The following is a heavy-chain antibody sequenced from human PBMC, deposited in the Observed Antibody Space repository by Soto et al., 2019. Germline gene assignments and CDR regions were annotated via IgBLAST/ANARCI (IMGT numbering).Heavy chain of an antibody. CDR1: GGSISSYY. J-gene: IGHJ6*02. CDR2: IYYSGST. CDR3: ARSIGGVYYYYYGMDV. Sequence: PSETLSLTCTVSGGSISSYYWSWIRQPPGKGLEWIGYIYYSGSTNYNPSLKSRVTISVDTSKNQFSLKLSSVTAADTAVYYCARSIGGVYYYYYGMDVWGQGTTVTVPS. V-gene: IGHV4-59*01. D-gene: IGHD2-8*02.